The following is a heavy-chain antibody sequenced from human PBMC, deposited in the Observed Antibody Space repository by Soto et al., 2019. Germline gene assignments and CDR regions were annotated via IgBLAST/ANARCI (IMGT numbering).Heavy chain of an antibody. V-gene: IGHV3-48*03. CDR2: IGGSGNTI. J-gene: IGHJ4*02. CDR3: ARGLDY. Sequence: EMQVVESGGGLVQPGGSLRLSCAASGFTFSSYAMNWVRQAPGKGLEWVSYIGGSGNTIYYADSVKGRFTISRDNAKNSLYLQMNSLRGDDTAVYYCARGLDYWGQGSLVTVSS. CDR1: GFTFSSYA.